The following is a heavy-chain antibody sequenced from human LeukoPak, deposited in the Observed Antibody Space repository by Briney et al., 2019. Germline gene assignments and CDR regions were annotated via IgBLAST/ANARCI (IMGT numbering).Heavy chain of an antibody. J-gene: IGHJ6*03. Sequence: SETLSLTCAVSGYSISRGNYWGWIRQPPGKGLEWVGSIYHSGSTYYNPSLKSRVTISVDTSKNQVSLKLSSVTAADTAVYHFARDYCGSDSWYYYYYMDVWGKGTTVTVSS. V-gene: IGHV4-38-2*02. CDR2: IYHSGST. CDR3: ARDYCGSDSWYYYYYMDV. CDR1: GYSISRGNY. D-gene: IGHD6-13*01.